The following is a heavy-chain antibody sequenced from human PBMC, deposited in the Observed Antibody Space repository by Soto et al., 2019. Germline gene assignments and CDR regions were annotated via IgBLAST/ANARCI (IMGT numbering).Heavy chain of an antibody. Sequence: SVKVSCKASGGTFSSYAISWVRQAPGQGLEWMGGINPIVGTANYAQKFQGRVTITADGSTSTGYMELSSLSSEDTAVYYCAREGWDIVVVVAATPTGGYYGMDVWGQGTTVTVSS. J-gene: IGHJ6*02. CDR2: INPIVGTA. D-gene: IGHD2-15*01. V-gene: IGHV1-69*13. CDR1: GGTFSSYA. CDR3: AREGWDIVVVVAATPTGGYYGMDV.